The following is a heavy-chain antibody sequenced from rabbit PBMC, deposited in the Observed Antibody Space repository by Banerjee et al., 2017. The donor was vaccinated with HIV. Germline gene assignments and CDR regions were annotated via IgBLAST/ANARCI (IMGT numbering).Heavy chain of an antibody. V-gene: IGHV1S43*01. Sequence: QQQLEESGGGLVKPGGTLTLTCKASGIDFSSYYYMCWVRQAPGKGLELIACIGTGSGTTWYASWVNGRFTISRSTSLNTVDLKMTSLTAADTATYFCAREYASSSLYFNLWGPGTLVTVS. CDR1: GIDFSSYYY. CDR3: AREYASSSLYFNL. D-gene: IGHD1-1*01. CDR2: IGTGSGTT. J-gene: IGHJ4*01.